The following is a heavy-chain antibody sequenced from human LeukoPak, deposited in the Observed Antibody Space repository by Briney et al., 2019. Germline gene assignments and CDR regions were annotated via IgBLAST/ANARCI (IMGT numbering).Heavy chain of an antibody. CDR3: ARTNYDSSGYYYGY. V-gene: IGHV4-34*01. Sequence: SETLSLTCAVYGGSFSGYYWSWIRQPPGKGLEWIGEINHSGSTNYNPSLKSRVTISVDTSKNQFSLKLSSVTAADTAVYYCARTNYDSSGYYYGYWGQGTLVTVSS. CDR2: INHSGST. CDR1: GGSFSGYY. J-gene: IGHJ4*02. D-gene: IGHD3-22*01.